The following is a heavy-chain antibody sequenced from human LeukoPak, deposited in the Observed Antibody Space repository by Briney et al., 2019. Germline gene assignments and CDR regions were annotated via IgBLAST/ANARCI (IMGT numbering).Heavy chain of an antibody. J-gene: IGHJ4*02. Sequence: GRSLRLSCAASGFTFSSYGMHWVRQAPGKGLEWVAVVWYGGSNKYYADSVKGRLTISRDNSKNTLYLQMNSLRAEDTAVYYCAKMADYYYDSSGPFDYWGQGTLVTVSS. CDR1: GFTFSSYG. CDR3: AKMADYYYDSSGPFDY. CDR2: VWYGGSNK. V-gene: IGHV3-33*06. D-gene: IGHD3-22*01.